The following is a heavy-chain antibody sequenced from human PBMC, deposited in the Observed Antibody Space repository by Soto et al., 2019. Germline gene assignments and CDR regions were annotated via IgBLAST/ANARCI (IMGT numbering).Heavy chain of an antibody. CDR3: ARDRGGIRVRFLSYGMDV. CDR2: IWYDGSNK. CDR1: GFTFSSYG. J-gene: IGHJ6*02. Sequence: GGSLRLSCAASGFTFSSYGMHWVRQAPGKGLEWVAVIWYDGSNKYYADSVKGRFTISRDNSKNTLYLQMNSLRAEDTAVYYCARDRGGIRVRFLSYGMDVWGQGTTVTVSS. D-gene: IGHD3-3*01. V-gene: IGHV3-33*01.